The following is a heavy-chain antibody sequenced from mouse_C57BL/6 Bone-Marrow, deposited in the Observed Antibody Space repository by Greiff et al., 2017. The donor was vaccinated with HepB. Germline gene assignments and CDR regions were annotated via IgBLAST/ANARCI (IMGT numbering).Heavy chain of an antibody. CDR1: GYTFTGYW. V-gene: IGHV1-9*01. Sequence: VKLQQSGAELMKPGASVKLSCKATGYTFTGYWIEWVKQRPGHGLEWIGEILPGSGSTNYNEKFKGKATFTADTSSNTAYMQLSSLTTEDSAIYYCARRWLLRFYAMDYWGQGTSVTVSS. CDR3: ARRWLLRFYAMDY. CDR2: ILPGSGST. D-gene: IGHD2-3*01. J-gene: IGHJ4*01.